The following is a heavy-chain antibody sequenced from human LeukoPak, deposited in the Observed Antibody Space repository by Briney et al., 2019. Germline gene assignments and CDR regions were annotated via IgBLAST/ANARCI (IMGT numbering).Heavy chain of an antibody. CDR3: ARAPSEVGGYYPEYFRH. J-gene: IGHJ1*01. CDR1: GFTFSRYW. V-gene: IGHV3-74*01. CDR2: IKSDGKT. Sequence: GGSLRLSCEASGFTFSRYWMHWVRQAAGKGLVWVSRIKSDGKTNYSDSVKGRFTISRDNAKNTVSLQMDSLRAEDTGVYYCARAPSEVGGYYPEYFRHWGQGTLVTVSS. D-gene: IGHD3-22*01.